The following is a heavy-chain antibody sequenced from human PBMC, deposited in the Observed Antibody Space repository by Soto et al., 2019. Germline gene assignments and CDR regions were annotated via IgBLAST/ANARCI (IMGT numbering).Heavy chain of an antibody. CDR1: GYTFTSYY. D-gene: IGHD1-26*01. Sequence: ASVKVSCKASGYTFTSYYMHWVRQAPGQGLEWMGIINPSGGSTSYAQKFQGRVTMTRDTSTSTVYMELSSLRSEDTAVYYCAREVKWELLRNWFDPWGQGSLVTVYS. V-gene: IGHV1-46*01. CDR2: INPSGGST. CDR3: AREVKWELLRNWFDP. J-gene: IGHJ5*02.